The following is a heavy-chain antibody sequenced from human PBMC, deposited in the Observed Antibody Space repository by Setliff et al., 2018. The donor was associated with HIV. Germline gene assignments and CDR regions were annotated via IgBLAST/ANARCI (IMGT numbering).Heavy chain of an antibody. Sequence: SETLSLTCTVSGGSITSNYWGWIRQPPGKALEWIGYIYYIGTTNYNPSLQSRVTIFLDTSKTQFSLRLSSVTAADTAMYYCARAMTYSGSGRYALDVWGKGNTVTVSS. D-gene: IGHD3-10*01. CDR2: IYYIGTT. J-gene: IGHJ6*04. V-gene: IGHV4-59*01. CDR3: ARAMTYSGSGRYALDV. CDR1: GGSITSNY.